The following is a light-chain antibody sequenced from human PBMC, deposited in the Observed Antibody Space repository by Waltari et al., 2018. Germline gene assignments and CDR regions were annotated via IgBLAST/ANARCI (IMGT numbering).Light chain of an antibody. CDR1: ASDVGAYAF. Sequence: QSALTQPASVSGSPGQSSTLSCSGPASDVGAYAFVPCYQQHPGKAPHLIIYEVSNRPSGVANRFSASKSVNTASLTISGLQAEDEADYYCSSYTTSSAPGVFGTGTRVTVL. V-gene: IGLV2-14*01. CDR2: EVS. J-gene: IGLJ1*01. CDR3: SSYTTSSAPGV.